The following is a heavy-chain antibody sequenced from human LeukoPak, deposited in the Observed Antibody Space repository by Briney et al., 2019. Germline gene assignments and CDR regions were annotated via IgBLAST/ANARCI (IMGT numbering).Heavy chain of an antibody. J-gene: IGHJ4*02. Sequence: AGGSLRLSCAASGFTISSYWMNWVRQAPGKGLEWISVIYIDGTTYYADSVKGRFTISRDQANNTLYLQMNTLRDEDTAVYYCARGPRYSFYWGQGTLVSVSS. CDR1: GFTISSYW. D-gene: IGHD6-13*01. CDR2: IYIDGTT. V-gene: IGHV3-53*01. CDR3: ARGPRYSFY.